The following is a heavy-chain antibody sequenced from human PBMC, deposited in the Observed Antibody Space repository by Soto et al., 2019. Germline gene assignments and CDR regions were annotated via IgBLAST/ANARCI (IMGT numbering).Heavy chain of an antibody. V-gene: IGHV1-3*01. D-gene: IGHD2-21*02. J-gene: IGHJ4*02. Sequence: VSCKASGYTFTSYAMHWVRQAPGQRLEWMGWINAGNGNTKYSQKFQGRVTITRDTSASTAYMELSSLRSEDTAVYYCARGIVVVTALDYWGQGTLVTVSS. CDR2: INAGNGNT. CDR3: ARGIVVVTALDY. CDR1: GYTFTSYA.